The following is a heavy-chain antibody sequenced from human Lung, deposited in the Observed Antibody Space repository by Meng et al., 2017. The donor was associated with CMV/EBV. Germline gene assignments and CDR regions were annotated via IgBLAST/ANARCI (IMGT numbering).Heavy chain of an antibody. CDR3: ARDNEDPEGYQLLYKRESWFDP. CDR1: GYTFTSYY. D-gene: IGHD2-2*02. Sequence: SVXVSXXASGYTFTSYYMHWVRQAPGQGLEWMGIINPSGGSTSYAQKFQGRVTMTRDTSTSTVHMELSSLRSEDTAVYYCARDNEDPEGYQLLYKRESWFDPWGQGTXVTVSS. V-gene: IGHV1-46*01. J-gene: IGHJ5*02. CDR2: INPSGGST.